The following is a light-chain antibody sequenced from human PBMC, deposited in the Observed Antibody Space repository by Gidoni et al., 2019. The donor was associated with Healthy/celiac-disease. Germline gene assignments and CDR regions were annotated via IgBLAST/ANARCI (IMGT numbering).Light chain of an antibody. V-gene: IGKV3-15*01. CDR1: QSVSSN. J-gene: IGKJ4*01. Sequence: DIVMPQSPAPLSVSPGERATLSCRASQSVSSNLAWYQQKPGHAPRLLIYGASTRATGIPARFSGSGSGTEFTLTISSLQSEDFAVYYCQQYNNWPLTFXGXTKVEIK. CDR2: GAS. CDR3: QQYNNWPLT.